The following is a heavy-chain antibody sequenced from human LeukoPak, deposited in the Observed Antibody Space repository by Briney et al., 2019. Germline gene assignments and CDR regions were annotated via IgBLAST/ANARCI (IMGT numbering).Heavy chain of an antibody. J-gene: IGHJ4*02. Sequence: SETLSLTCAVYGGSFSGYYWSWIRQPPGKGLEWIGEINHSGSTNYNPSLKSRVTISVDTSKNQFSLKLSSVTAADTAVYYCARLSGVPGDPDYWGQGNLVTVAS. CDR3: ARLSGVPGDPDY. V-gene: IGHV4-34*01. CDR1: GGSFSGYY. D-gene: IGHD3-10*01. CDR2: INHSGST.